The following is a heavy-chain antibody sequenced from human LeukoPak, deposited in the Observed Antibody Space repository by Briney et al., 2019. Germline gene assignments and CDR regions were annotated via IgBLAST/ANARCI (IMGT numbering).Heavy chain of an antibody. D-gene: IGHD1-26*01. CDR2: IYYSGST. Sequence: SETLSLTCTVSGGSISSSSYYWGWIRQPPGKGLEWIGSIYYSGSTYYNPSLKSRVTISVDTSKNQFSLKLSSVTAADTAVYYCARRVVGAIHFDYWGQGTLVTVSS. CDR3: ARRVVGAIHFDY. V-gene: IGHV4-39*01. J-gene: IGHJ4*02. CDR1: GGSISSSSYY.